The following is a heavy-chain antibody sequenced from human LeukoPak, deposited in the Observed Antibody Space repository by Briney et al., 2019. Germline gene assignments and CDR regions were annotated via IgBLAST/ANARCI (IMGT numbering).Heavy chain of an antibody. J-gene: IGHJ4*02. CDR1: GYSFTSYW. D-gene: IGHD3-22*01. V-gene: IGHV5-51*01. CDR3: ARGNYYDSSGYSESDY. CDR2: IYPGDSDT. Sequence: GESLKISCKGSGYSFTSYWIGWVRQMPGKGLEWMGSIYPGDSDTRYSPPFQGQVTISADKSISTAYLQWSSLKASDTAMYYCARGNYYDSSGYSESDYWGQGTLVTVSS.